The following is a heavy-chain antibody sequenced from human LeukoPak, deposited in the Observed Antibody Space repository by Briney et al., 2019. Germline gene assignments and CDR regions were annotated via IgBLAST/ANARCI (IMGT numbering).Heavy chain of an antibody. D-gene: IGHD1-26*01. J-gene: IGHJ4*02. CDR3: ARGGTGGATAGFDH. Sequence: ASVKVSCKASGDSLSNHGISWVRQAPGQGLEGMGWISAYNGDTNYAQKVQGRVTMTTDTSTSTAYMELRSLSSDDTAVYYCARGGTGGATAGFDHWGQGTLVTVPS. CDR1: GDSLSNHG. V-gene: IGHV1-18*01. CDR2: ISAYNGDT.